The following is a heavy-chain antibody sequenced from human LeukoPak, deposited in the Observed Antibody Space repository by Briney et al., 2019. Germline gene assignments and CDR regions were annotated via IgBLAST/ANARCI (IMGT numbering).Heavy chain of an antibody. J-gene: IGHJ6*03. CDR2: IYYSGST. Sequence: SETLSLTCTVSGGSISSYYWSWIRQPPGKGLEWIGYIYYSGSTNYNPSLKNRITMSRDTSKNQLSLRLSSVTAADTAVYYCARVGLGSGSSTGNYYYMDVWGKGTTVTVSS. V-gene: IGHV4-59*01. CDR1: GGSISSYY. CDR3: ARVGLGSGSSTGNYYYMDV. D-gene: IGHD3-10*01.